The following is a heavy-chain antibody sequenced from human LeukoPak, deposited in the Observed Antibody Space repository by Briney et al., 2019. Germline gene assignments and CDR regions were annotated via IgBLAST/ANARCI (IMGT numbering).Heavy chain of an antibody. CDR3: ASSPTSECSGGSCYSY. Sequence: GASVKVSCKASGYTSTGYYMHWVPQAPGQGLEWMGWINPNSGGTNYVQKFQGRVTMTRDTSITTAYMQLSRLRSDDTAVYYCASSPTSECSGGSCYSYWGQGTLVTVSS. CDR1: GYTSTGYY. J-gene: IGHJ4*02. V-gene: IGHV1-2*02. D-gene: IGHD2-15*01. CDR2: INPNSGGT.